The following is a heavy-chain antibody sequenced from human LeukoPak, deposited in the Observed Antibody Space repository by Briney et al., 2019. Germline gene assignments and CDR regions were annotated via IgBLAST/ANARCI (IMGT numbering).Heavy chain of an antibody. CDR1: GGSISSSSHY. V-gene: IGHV4-39*01. D-gene: IGHD3-10*01. CDR2: IYYSGTT. CDR3: ARHDSYGPVNWFDP. J-gene: IGHJ5*02. Sequence: SETLSLTCTVSGGSISSSSHYWGWIRQPPGKGLEWIGSIYYSGTTYYNPSLKSRVSISVDTSKNQFSLRLSSVTAADAAVYYCARHDSYGPVNWFDPWGQGTLVTVSS.